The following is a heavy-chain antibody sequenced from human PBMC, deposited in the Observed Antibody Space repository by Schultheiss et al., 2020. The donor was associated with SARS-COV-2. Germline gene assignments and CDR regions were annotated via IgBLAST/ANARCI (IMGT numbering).Heavy chain of an antibody. D-gene: IGHD3-9*01. CDR2: IDWDDDK. Sequence: SGPTLVKPTQTLTLTCTFSGFSLSTSGMCVSWIRQPPGKALEWLARIDWDDDKYYSTSLKTRLTISKDTSKNQVVLTMTNMDPVDTATYYCARTYYDILTGYYYGMDVWVQGTTVTVSS. CDR3: ARTYYDILTGYYYGMDV. J-gene: IGHJ6*02. CDR1: GFSLSTSGMC. V-gene: IGHV2-70*11.